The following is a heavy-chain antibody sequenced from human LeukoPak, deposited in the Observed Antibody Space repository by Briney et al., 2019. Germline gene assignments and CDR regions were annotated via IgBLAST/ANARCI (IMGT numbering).Heavy chain of an antibody. V-gene: IGHV3-30*18. CDR3: AKGLNGNWFDP. CDR1: GFTVSSNY. CDR2: ISYDGSNK. J-gene: IGHJ5*02. Sequence: GGSLRLSCAASGFTVSSNYMSWVRQAPGKGLEWVAVISYDGSNKYYADSVKGRFTISRDNSKNTLDLQMNSLRLDDTAVYYCAKGLNGNWFDPWGQGTLVIVSS.